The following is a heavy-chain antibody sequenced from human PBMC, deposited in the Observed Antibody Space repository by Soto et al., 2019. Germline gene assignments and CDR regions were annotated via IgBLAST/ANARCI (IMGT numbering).Heavy chain of an antibody. CDR2: ISGSGGST. Sequence: EVQLLESGGGLVQPGGSLRFSCAASGFIFSNYAMSWVRQAPGKGLEWVSAISGSGGSTYYADSVKGRFTISRDNSKNTLYLQMNSPRAEDTALYYCAKSFDSSGYYYYYHMDVWGKGTTVTVSS. CDR3: AKSFDSSGYYYYYHMDV. J-gene: IGHJ6*03. D-gene: IGHD5-18*01. V-gene: IGHV3-23*01. CDR1: GFIFSNYA.